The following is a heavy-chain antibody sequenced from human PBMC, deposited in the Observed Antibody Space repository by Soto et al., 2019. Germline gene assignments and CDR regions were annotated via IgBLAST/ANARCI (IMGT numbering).Heavy chain of an antibody. J-gene: IGHJ5*02. D-gene: IGHD6-13*01. CDR3: ARVFSDSSSFFDP. Sequence: QVQLQESGPGLVKPSQTLSLTCTVSGGSISSGGYYWSWIRQHPGKGLEWIGYIYYSGRTNYNPYLKSRGTILVDPSKNPFSLKPNSVTAADTAVYYCARVFSDSSSFFDPWGQGTLVTVSS. CDR2: IYYSGRT. CDR1: GGSISSGGYY. V-gene: IGHV4-31*03.